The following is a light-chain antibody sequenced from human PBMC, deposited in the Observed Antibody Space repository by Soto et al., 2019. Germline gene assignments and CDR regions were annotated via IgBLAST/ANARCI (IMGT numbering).Light chain of an antibody. Sequence: DIQMTQSPSTLSAFVGDGVTITCRASPTIISWLAWYQQKPGKAPKLLIYRASSLETGVPSRFSGSGSGAEFTLTISSLQSDDGATYYCQQYNSYPFTFGPGTKVAIK. J-gene: IGKJ3*01. V-gene: IGKV1-5*03. CDR3: QQYNSYPFT. CDR1: PTIISW. CDR2: RAS.